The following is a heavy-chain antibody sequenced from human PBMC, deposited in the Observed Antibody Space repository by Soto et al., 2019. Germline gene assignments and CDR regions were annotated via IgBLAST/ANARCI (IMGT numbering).Heavy chain of an antibody. CDR3: AITSDWFDT. D-gene: IGHD3-10*01. Sequence: PSETLSLTCPVSYGSVSSGSYYWSWIRQPPGKGLEWIGYIYYSGSTNYNPSLKSRVTISVDTSKNQFSLKLSSVTAADTAVYYCAITSDWFDTWGQGTLVTVSS. CDR2: IYYSGST. V-gene: IGHV4-61*01. J-gene: IGHJ5*02. CDR1: YGSVSSGSYY.